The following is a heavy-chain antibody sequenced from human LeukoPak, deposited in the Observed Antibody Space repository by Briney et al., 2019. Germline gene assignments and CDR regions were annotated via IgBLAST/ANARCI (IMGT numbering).Heavy chain of an antibody. D-gene: IGHD2/OR15-2a*01. CDR2: ISYDGSNK. CDR3: ARAEQYLYYFDY. Sequence: GGFLRLFCAASGFTFSSYAMHWVRQAPGKGLEWVAVISYDGSNKYYADSVEGRFTISRDNSKNTLYLQMNSLRAEDTAVYYCARAEQYLYYFDYWGQGTLVTVSS. J-gene: IGHJ4*02. CDR1: GFTFSSYA. V-gene: IGHV3-30*04.